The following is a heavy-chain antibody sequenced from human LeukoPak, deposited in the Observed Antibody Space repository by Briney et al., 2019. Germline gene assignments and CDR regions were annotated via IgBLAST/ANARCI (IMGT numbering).Heavy chain of an antibody. J-gene: IGHJ3*02. D-gene: IGHD1-26*01. CDR2: INPNSGGT. Sequence: ASVKVSCKASGYSFTAYYIHWVRQAPGQGPEWMGWINPNSGGTKYAQRFQGRVTMTRDTSISTVYIEVSRLTSDDTAVYYCAGPPYSGSYFGAFDIWGQGTMVTVSS. CDR1: GYSFTAYY. V-gene: IGHV1-2*02. CDR3: AGPPYSGSYFGAFDI.